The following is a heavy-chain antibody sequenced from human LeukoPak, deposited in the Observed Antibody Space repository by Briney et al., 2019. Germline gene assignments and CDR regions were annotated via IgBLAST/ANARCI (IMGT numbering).Heavy chain of an antibody. CDR1: GYTFTSYA. D-gene: IGHD3-16*01. Sequence: ASVKVSCKASGYTFTSYAMHWLRQAPGQRLEWMGWINAGNGNTKYSQRFQGRVTVTRDTSASTVYMELSSLRSEDTAVYYCARDLSHYVLNYFDPWGQGTLVTVSS. CDR3: ARDLSHYVLNYFDP. J-gene: IGHJ5*02. CDR2: INAGNGNT. V-gene: IGHV1-3*01.